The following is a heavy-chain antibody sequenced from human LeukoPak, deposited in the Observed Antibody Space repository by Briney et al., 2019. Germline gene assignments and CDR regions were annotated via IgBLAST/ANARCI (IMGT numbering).Heavy chain of an antibody. Sequence: ASVKVSCKASGYTFTSYYIHWVRQAPGQGLEWMGIINPSGGSSSYAQKFQGRVTMTRDTSTNTVYMELSSLRSEDTAVYYCARDGSSRIAAISWGQGTLVTVSS. J-gene: IGHJ4*02. CDR3: ARDGSSRIAAIS. CDR1: GYTFTSYY. D-gene: IGHD6-13*01. V-gene: IGHV1-46*01. CDR2: INPSGGSS.